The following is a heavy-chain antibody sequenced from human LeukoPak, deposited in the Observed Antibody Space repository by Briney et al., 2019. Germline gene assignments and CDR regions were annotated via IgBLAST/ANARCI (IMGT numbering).Heavy chain of an antibody. V-gene: IGHV3-9*01. J-gene: IGHJ4*02. CDR1: GFTFDDYA. D-gene: IGHD3-3*01. CDR3: ARDLSTIFMKGMRVVY. CDR2: INRNSGNI. Sequence: QPGRSLRLSCAASGFTFDDYAMHWVRQAPGKGLEWVSGINRNSGNIGYADSVKGRFTISRDNAKNSLYLQMNSLRAEDTAVYYCARDLSTIFMKGMRVVYWGQGTLVTVSS.